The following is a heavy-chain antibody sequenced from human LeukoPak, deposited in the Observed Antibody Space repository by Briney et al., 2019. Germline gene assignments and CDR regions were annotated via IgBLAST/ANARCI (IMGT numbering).Heavy chain of an antibody. D-gene: IGHD3-22*01. V-gene: IGHV1-69*13. Sequence: ASVKVSCKASGYTFTSYYMHWVRQAPGQGLEWMGGIIPIFGTANYAQKFQGRVMITADESTSTAYMELSSLRSEDTAVYYCARWDSSGYFGLVNAFDIWGQGTMVTVSS. CDR1: GYTFTSYY. J-gene: IGHJ3*02. CDR3: ARWDSSGYFGLVNAFDI. CDR2: IIPIFGTA.